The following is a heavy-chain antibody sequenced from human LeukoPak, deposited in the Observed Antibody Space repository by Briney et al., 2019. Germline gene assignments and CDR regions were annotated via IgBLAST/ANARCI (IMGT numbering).Heavy chain of an antibody. CDR3: ARDLSFNQWLVSIDY. J-gene: IGHJ4*02. CDR1: GYTFTSYY. D-gene: IGHD6-19*01. Sequence: ASVKVSCKASGYTFTSYYMHWVRQAPGQGLEWMGIINPSGGSTSYAQKFQGRVTMTRDMSTSTVYMELSSLRSEDMAVYYCARDLSFNQWLVSIDYWGQGTLVTVSS. CDR2: INPSGGST. V-gene: IGHV1-46*01.